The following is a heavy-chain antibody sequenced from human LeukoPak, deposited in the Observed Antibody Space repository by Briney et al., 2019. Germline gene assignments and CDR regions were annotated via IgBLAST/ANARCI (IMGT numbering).Heavy chain of an antibody. D-gene: IGHD5-12*01. V-gene: IGHV4-39*07. Sequence: PSETLSLTCTVPGGSISSSSYYWGWIRQPPGKGLEWIGSIYHSGSTYYNPSLKSRVTISVDTSRNQFSLKLSSVTAADTAVYYCAREELRSGYSGYDPYYYNGMDAWGQGTTVTVSS. CDR2: IYHSGST. J-gene: IGHJ6*02. CDR1: GGSISSSSYY. CDR3: AREELRSGYSGYDPYYYNGMDA.